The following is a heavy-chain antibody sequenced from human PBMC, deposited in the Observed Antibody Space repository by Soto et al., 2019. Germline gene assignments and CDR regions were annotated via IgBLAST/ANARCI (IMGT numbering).Heavy chain of an antibody. CDR2: INAGNGNT. D-gene: IGHD3-10*01. Sequence: ASVKVSCKASGYTFTSYAMHWVRQAPGQRLEWMGWINAGNGNTKYSQKFQGRVTITRDTSASTAYMELSSLRSEDTAVYYCARDFQYYYGSGSTYYFDYWGQGTLDTVSS. CDR1: GYTFTSYA. CDR3: ARDFQYYYGSGSTYYFDY. J-gene: IGHJ4*02. V-gene: IGHV1-3*01.